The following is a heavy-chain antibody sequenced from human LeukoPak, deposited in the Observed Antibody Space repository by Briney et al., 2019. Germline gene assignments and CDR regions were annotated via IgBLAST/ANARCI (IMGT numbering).Heavy chain of an antibody. CDR3: ARTPKYCTNGVCFTFDY. Sequence: GGSLRLSCEDSGFTFRSYEMNWVRQAPGKGLEWIAYLSSSGSTIYYADSVKGRFTISRDNAKNSLYLQMNSLRAEDTAVYYCARTPKYCTNGVCFTFDYWGQGTLVAVSS. J-gene: IGHJ4*02. CDR2: LSSSGSTI. V-gene: IGHV3-48*03. CDR1: GFTFRSYE. D-gene: IGHD2-8*01.